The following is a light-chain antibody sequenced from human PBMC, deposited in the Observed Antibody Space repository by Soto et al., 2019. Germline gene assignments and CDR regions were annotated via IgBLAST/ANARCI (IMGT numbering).Light chain of an antibody. CDR2: AAS. J-gene: IGKJ3*01. V-gene: IGKV3-20*01. CDR3: QQFGSSPGFT. CDR1: QSIINRY. Sequence: EIVLTQSPGTLSLSPGERATLSCRASQSIINRYLAWYQQKPGQAPRLLIYAASSRATGIPDRFSGSGSGTDFTLTISRLEPEDFAVYYCQQFGSSPGFTFGPGTKVDIK.